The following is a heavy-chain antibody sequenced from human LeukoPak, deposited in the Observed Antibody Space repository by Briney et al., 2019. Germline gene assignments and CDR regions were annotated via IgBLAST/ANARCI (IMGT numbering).Heavy chain of an antibody. CDR3: ARRPAAYNSGWYGNWFDP. V-gene: IGHV4-59*08. Sequence: SETLSLTCAVYGXSFSGYFGSWIRQPPGKGLEWIGYMYYTGSTNYNPSLKSRVTVSVDTSKNQFSLKLNSVTAADTAVYYCARRPAAYNSGWYGNWFDPWGQGTLVTVSS. J-gene: IGHJ5*02. CDR1: GXSFSGYF. CDR2: MYYTGST. D-gene: IGHD6-19*01.